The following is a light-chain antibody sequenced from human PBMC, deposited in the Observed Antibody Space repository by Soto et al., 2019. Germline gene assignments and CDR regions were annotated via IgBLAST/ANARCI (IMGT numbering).Light chain of an antibody. V-gene: IGKV1-39*01. CDR2: GAS. J-gene: IGKJ4*01. Sequence: DIQMTQSRSSLSAIVGDRVTITCRASQFIDTYLNWFQQEAGKAPRLLISGASSLQSGVPSRFSGSGSGTDFTLTISSLQPEDFAIYYCQQSYSIPLTFGGGTKVDIK. CDR1: QFIDTY. CDR3: QQSYSIPLT.